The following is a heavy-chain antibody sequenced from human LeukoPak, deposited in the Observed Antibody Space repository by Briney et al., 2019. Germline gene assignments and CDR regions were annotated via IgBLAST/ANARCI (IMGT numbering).Heavy chain of an antibody. Sequence: SEILSLTCTVSDGSISTSSYYWGWIRQPPGKGLEWIGTIYYSGTTYYSPSLKSRVTISIDTSKNQFSLKLSSVTAAETAVYYCARQPNQLYGVDVWGQGTTVTVSS. CDR3: ARQPNQLYGVDV. D-gene: IGHD2-2*01. V-gene: IGHV4-39*01. J-gene: IGHJ6*02. CDR1: DGSISTSSYY. CDR2: IYYSGTT.